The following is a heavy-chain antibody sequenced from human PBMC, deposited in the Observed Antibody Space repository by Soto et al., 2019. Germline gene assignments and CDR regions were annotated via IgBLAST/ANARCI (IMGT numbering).Heavy chain of an antibody. J-gene: IGHJ6*02. D-gene: IGHD2-8*01. CDR1: GGTFSSYA. CDR2: IIPIFGTA. CDR3: AREARCTNGVCWGIYYYYGMDV. Sequence: ASVKVSCKASGGTFSSYAISWVRQAPGQGLEWMGGIIPIFGTANYAQKFQGRVTITADESTSTAYMELSSLRSEDTAVYYCAREARCTNGVCWGIYYYYGMDVWGQGTTVTVSS. V-gene: IGHV1-69*13.